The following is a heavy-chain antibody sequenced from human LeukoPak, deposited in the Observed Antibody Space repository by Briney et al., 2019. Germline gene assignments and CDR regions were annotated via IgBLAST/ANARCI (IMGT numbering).Heavy chain of an antibody. CDR2: FDPEDGET. CDR3: ATPRLGSGSYYPPDY. D-gene: IGHD3-10*01. J-gene: IGHJ4*02. Sequence: ASVKVSCKVSGYTLTELSMHCVRQAPGKGLEWMGGFDPEDGETIYAQKFQGRVTMTEDTSTDTAYMELSSLRSEDTAVYYCATPRLGSGSYYPPDYWGQGTLVTVSS. CDR1: GYTLTELS. V-gene: IGHV1-24*01.